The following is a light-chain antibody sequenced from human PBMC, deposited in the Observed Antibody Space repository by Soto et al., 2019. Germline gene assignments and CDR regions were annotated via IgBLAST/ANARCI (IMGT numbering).Light chain of an antibody. CDR2: EVS. V-gene: IGLV2-14*01. Sequence: QSVLTQPASVSGSPGQSITISCTGTSSDVGGYNYVSWYQQHPGKAPKLMIYEVSNRTSGFSNRFSGSKSGNTASLTISGLQAEDEADYYCSSYTSSSTVVFGVGTKLTVL. CDR1: SSDVGGYNY. CDR3: SSYTSSSTVV. J-gene: IGLJ2*01.